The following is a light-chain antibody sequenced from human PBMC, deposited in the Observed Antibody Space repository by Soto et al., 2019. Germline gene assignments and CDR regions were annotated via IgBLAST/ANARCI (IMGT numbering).Light chain of an antibody. V-gene: IGKV1-16*01. CDR1: QGIRND. J-gene: IGKJ5*01. CDR2: FAS. CDR3: QQFRSFPIT. Sequence: IQMTQSPSSLSASVGDRVTITCRASQGIRNDLDWFQQKPEKAPKSLIYFASTLQSGVPSRFSASGSGTDFTLTISSLQPEDFATYYCQQFRSFPITFGQGTRLEIK.